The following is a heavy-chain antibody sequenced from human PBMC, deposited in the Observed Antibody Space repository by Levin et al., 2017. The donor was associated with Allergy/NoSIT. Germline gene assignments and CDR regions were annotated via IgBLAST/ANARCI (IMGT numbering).Heavy chain of an antibody. CDR2: IYHTGTT. V-gene: IGHV4-31*11. D-gene: IGHD3-16*01. J-gene: IGHJ3*02. CDR3: ATVGDRYDAFDI. Sequence: SETLSLTCAVTGASISSGGHYWTWIRQHPGKGLEWIGHIYHTGTTSLNPSLESRVAVSVDTSENQISLKLSSVTAADTAVYYCATVGDRYDAFDIWGQGTAVSVSS. CDR1: GASISSGGHY.